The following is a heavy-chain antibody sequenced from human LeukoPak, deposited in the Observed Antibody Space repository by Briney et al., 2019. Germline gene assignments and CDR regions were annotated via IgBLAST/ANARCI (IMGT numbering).Heavy chain of an antibody. CDR2: IKQDGSEK. CDR3: ARDPYYDFWSGFLGDY. D-gene: IGHD3-3*01. J-gene: IGHJ4*02. CDR1: GFTFSNYW. V-gene: IGHV3-7*01. Sequence: GGSLRLSCAASGFTFSNYWMSWVRQAPGKGLEWVANIKQDGSEKYYVDSVKGRVTISRDNAKNSLYLQMNSLRAEDTAVYYCARDPYYDFWSGFLGDYWGQGTLSPSPQ.